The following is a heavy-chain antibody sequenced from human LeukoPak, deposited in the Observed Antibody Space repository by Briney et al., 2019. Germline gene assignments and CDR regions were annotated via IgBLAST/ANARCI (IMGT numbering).Heavy chain of an antibody. D-gene: IGHD3-22*01. Sequence: GASVKVSCKVSGYTLTELSMHWVRQAPGKGLEWMGGFDPEDGETIYAQKFQGRVTMTEDTSTDTAYMELSSLRSDDTAVYYCARDFHSPPVTDLYYYDSSGTNPRDAFDIWGQGTMVTVSS. CDR2: FDPEDGET. CDR3: ARDFHSPPVTDLYYYDSSGTNPRDAFDI. V-gene: IGHV1-24*01. CDR1: GYTLTELS. J-gene: IGHJ3*02.